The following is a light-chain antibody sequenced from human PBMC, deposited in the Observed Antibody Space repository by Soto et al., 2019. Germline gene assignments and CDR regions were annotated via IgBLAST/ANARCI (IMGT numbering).Light chain of an antibody. Sequence: DIQMTQSPSSLSASEGDTVTISCRASQSISSYLNWYQQKPGKAPKLLIYAASSLQSGVPSRFSGSGSGTDFTLTISSLQPEDFATYYCQQSYSTPRTFGQGTKVDI. CDR2: AAS. CDR3: QQSYSTPRT. J-gene: IGKJ1*01. V-gene: IGKV1-39*01. CDR1: QSISSY.